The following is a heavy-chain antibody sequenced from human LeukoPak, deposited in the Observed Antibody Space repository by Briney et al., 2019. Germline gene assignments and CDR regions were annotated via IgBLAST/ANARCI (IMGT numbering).Heavy chain of an antibody. J-gene: IGHJ4*02. CDR1: GFTFSSYA. CDR2: ISYDGSNK. CDR3: ARDLTYYDSSGPYDY. D-gene: IGHD3-22*01. V-gene: IGHV3-30-3*01. Sequence: PGGSLRLSCAASGFTFSSYAMHWVRQAPGKGLEWVAVISYDGSNKHYADSVKGRFTISRDNSKNTLYLQMNSLSAEDTAVYYCARDLTYYDSSGPYDYWGQGTLVTVSS.